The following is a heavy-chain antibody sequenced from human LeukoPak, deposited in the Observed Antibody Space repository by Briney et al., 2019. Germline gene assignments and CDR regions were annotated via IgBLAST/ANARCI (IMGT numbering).Heavy chain of an antibody. Sequence: SETLSLTCTVSGGSISSSSYYWGWIRQPPGKGQEWIGSIYYSGSTYYNPSLKSRVTISVDTSKNQFSLKLSSVTAADTAVYYCASFPDLTIEWGQGTLVTVSS. CDR2: IYYSGST. CDR3: ASFPDLTIE. D-gene: IGHD3-3*01. CDR1: GGSISSSSYY. J-gene: IGHJ4*02. V-gene: IGHV4-39*01.